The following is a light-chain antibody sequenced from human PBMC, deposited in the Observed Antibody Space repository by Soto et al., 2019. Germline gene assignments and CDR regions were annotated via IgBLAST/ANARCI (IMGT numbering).Light chain of an antibody. CDR3: QQYNNWPPVT. V-gene: IGKV3-15*01. Sequence: EIVMTQSPVTLSVSPGERVTLSCRASQSVSSNLAWYQQKSGQAPRLLIYGASTRVTGIPARFSGNGSGTEFTLTISSLQSEDFAIYYCQQYNNWPPVTFGQGTRLEIK. J-gene: IGKJ5*01. CDR1: QSVSSN. CDR2: GAS.